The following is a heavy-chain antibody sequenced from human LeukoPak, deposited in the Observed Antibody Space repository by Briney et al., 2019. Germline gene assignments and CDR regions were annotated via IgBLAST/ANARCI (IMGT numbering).Heavy chain of an antibody. Sequence: GGSLRLSCAASGFTFSSYGMHWVRQAPGKGLEWVAVIIYDGSNKYYADSVKGRFTISRDNSKNTLYLQMSSLRAEDTAVYYCAKDFRGEQLGYDAFDIWGQGTMVTVSS. CDR2: IIYDGSNK. CDR3: AKDFRGEQLGYDAFDI. D-gene: IGHD3-10*01. CDR1: GFTFSSYG. J-gene: IGHJ3*02. V-gene: IGHV3-30*18.